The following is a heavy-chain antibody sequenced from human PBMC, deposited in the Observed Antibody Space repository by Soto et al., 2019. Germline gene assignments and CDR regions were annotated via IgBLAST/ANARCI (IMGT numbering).Heavy chain of an antibody. J-gene: IGHJ4*02. Sequence: ASVKVSCKASGYTFTSYGISWVRQAPGQGLEWMGWISAYNGNTNYAQKLQGRVTMTTDTSTSTAYMELRSLRSDDTAVYYCARSPDYSNYERLFVYWGQGTLVTVSS. CDR1: GYTFTSYG. CDR3: ARSPDYSNYERLFVY. D-gene: IGHD4-4*01. V-gene: IGHV1-18*01. CDR2: ISAYNGNT.